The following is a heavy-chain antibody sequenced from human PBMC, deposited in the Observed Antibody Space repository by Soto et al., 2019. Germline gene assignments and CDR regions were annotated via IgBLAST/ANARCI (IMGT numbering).Heavy chain of an antibody. CDR3: ARGSRPYTAMVNCYFDY. D-gene: IGHD5-18*01. Sequence: ASVKVSCKASGYTFTSYGISWVRQAPGQGLEWMGWISAYNGNTNYAQKFQGRVTITADESTSTAYMELSSLRSEDTAVYYCARGSRPYTAMVNCYFDYWGQGTLVTVSS. CDR2: ISAYNGNT. V-gene: IGHV1-18*01. J-gene: IGHJ4*02. CDR1: GYTFTSYG.